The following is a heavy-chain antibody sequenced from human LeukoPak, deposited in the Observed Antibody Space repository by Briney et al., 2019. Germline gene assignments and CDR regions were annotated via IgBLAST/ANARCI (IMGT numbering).Heavy chain of an antibody. J-gene: IGHJ6*03. CDR3: ARGRVYYYYMDV. Sequence: ASVKVSCKASGHTFTSYDINWVRQATGQGLEWMGWMNPNSGNTGYAQKFQGRVTITRNTSISTAYMELSSLRSEDTAVYYCARGRVYYYYMDVWGKGTTVTVSS. CDR2: MNPNSGNT. CDR1: GHTFTSYD. V-gene: IGHV1-8*03.